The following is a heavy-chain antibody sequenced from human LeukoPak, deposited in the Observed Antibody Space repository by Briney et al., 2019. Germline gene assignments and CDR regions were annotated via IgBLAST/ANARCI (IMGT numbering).Heavy chain of an antibody. D-gene: IGHD5-24*01. J-gene: IGHJ4*02. CDR1: GAFFSGFH. CDR2: IDHSGRT. CDR3: ARGRDGYNFLNRGGYYYFDY. Sequence: SETLSLTCAVYGAFFSGFHWSWIRQPPGKGLEWIGKIDHSGRTNYNPSLKSRVTMSVDTSKDQFSLKVNSVTAADTAVYYCARGRDGYNFLNRGGYYYFDYWGQGILVTVSS. V-gene: IGHV4-34*01.